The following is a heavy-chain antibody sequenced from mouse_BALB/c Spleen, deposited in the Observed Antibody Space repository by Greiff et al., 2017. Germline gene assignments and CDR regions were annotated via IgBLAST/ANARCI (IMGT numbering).Heavy chain of an antibody. CDR3: AREDYGSPFAY. J-gene: IGHJ3*01. D-gene: IGHD1-1*01. CDR1: GYTFTSYY. CDR2: IYPGNVNT. Sequence: QVQLQQSGPELVKPGASVRISCKASGYTFTSYYIHWVKQRPGQGLEWIGWIYPGNVNTKYNEKFKGKATLTADKSSSTAYMQLSSLTSEDSAVYFCAREDYGSPFAYWGQGTLVTVSA. V-gene: IGHV1S56*01.